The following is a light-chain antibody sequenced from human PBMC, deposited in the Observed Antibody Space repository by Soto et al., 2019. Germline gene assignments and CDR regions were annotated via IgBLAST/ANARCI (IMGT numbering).Light chain of an antibody. Sequence: EIVLTQSPATLSLSPGERATLSCRASQSVSSYLAWYQQKPGQAPRLLIYGASNRATGIPARFSGSGSGTDFTLTISSLEPEDFAVYYCQQRSSWPRTFGQGNKVEI. J-gene: IGKJ1*01. V-gene: IGKV3-11*01. CDR1: QSVSSY. CDR2: GAS. CDR3: QQRSSWPRT.